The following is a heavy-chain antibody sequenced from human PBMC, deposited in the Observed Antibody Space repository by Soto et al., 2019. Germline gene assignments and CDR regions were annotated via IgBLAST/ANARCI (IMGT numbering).Heavy chain of an antibody. CDR2: IYSGGST. CDR1: GFTVSSNY. CDR3: ARDRSMGSDYYYYGMDV. J-gene: IGHJ6*02. V-gene: IGHV3-53*01. D-gene: IGHD6-6*01. Sequence: GSLRLSCAASGFTVSSNYMSWVRQAPGKGLEWVSVIYSGGSTYYADSVKGRFTISRDNSKNTLYLQMNSLRAEDTAVYYCARDRSMGSDYYYYGMDVWGQGTTVTVSS.